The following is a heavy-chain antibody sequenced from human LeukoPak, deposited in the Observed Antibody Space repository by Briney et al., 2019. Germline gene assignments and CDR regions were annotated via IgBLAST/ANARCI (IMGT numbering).Heavy chain of an antibody. CDR3: ARVGRLGGYSGYEDFDY. D-gene: IGHD5-12*01. J-gene: IGHJ4*02. V-gene: IGHV1-18*01. CDR2: ISAYNGNT. Sequence: GASVKVSCKASGYTFTSYGISWVRQAPGQGLEWMGWISAYNGNTNYAQKLQGRVTMTTDTSTSTAYMELRSLRSDDTAVYYCARVGRLGGYSGYEDFDYWGQGTLVTVSS. CDR1: GYTFTSYG.